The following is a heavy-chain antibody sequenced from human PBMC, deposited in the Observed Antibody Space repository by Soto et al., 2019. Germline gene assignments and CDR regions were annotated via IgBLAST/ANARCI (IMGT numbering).Heavy chain of an antibody. Sequence: QVPLVQSGAEVKKPGASVKVSCKASGYTFTSYDINWVRQATGQGLEWMGWMNPNSGNTGYAQKFQGRVTMTRNTSISTAYMELSSLRSEDTAVYYCAREMVVAGIEYYDYYYMDVWGKGTTVTVSS. V-gene: IGHV1-8*01. J-gene: IGHJ6*03. D-gene: IGHD2-15*01. CDR2: MNPNSGNT. CDR3: AREMVVAGIEYYDYYYMDV. CDR1: GYTFTSYD.